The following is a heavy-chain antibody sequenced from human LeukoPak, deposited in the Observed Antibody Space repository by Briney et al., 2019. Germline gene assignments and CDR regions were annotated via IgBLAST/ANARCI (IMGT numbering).Heavy chain of an antibody. V-gene: IGHV3-74*01. D-gene: IGHD6-6*01. CDR3: ARAEYSSSSRHFDY. CDR1: GSTFSSYW. J-gene: IGHJ4*02. CDR2: IYGDGTTT. Sequence: GGSLRLSCAASGSTFSSYWMHWVRQAPGKGLVWVSRIYGDGTTTNYADSVKGRFTISRDNANNTLYLQMNSLRDEDTAVYYCARAEYSSSSRHFDYWGQGTLVTVSS.